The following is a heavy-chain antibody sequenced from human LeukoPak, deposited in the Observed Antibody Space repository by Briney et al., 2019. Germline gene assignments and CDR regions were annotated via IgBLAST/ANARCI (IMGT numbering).Heavy chain of an antibody. V-gene: IGHV3-7*01. Sequence: PGGSLRLSCAASGFTFSTYWMRWVRQAPGKGLEWVPNIKQDGSEKYYVDSVKGRFTISRDNAKNSLSLQMNSLRTEDTAVYYCARRQFNWGSAFDIWGQGTMVTVSS. CDR3: ARRQFNWGSAFDI. CDR2: IKQDGSEK. J-gene: IGHJ3*02. D-gene: IGHD7-27*01. CDR1: GFTFSTYW.